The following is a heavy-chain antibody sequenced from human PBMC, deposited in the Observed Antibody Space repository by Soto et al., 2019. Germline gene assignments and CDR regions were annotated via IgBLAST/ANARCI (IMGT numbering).Heavy chain of an antibody. Sequence: GASVKVSCKASGDTFTTYDINWVRQATGHGLEGMGWINPNSGNIGDAQRVQGRVTMTRDTAIRTAYMEVSSLRPDDTAVYYCAICRTSRSYYLLDFSSQATLVTVS. CDR1: GDTFTTYD. J-gene: IGHJ4*02. CDR3: AICRTSRSYYLLDF. CDR2: INPNSGNI. V-gene: IGHV1-8*01. D-gene: IGHD3-10*01.